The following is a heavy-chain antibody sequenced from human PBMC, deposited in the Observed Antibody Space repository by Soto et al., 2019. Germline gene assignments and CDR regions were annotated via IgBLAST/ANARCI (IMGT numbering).Heavy chain of an antibody. CDR2: ISVFNGYA. V-gene: IGHV1-18*01. D-gene: IGHD1-1*01. CDR3: SKNGTTWFAP. Sequence: ASVKVSCKTFGYSFHNSGISWVRQAPGQGLEWMGWISVFNGYAHYAQKFQGRVIMTADTFTNTAYMELRGLRSDDTAMYYCSKNGTTWFAPWGQGSPVTVSS. J-gene: IGHJ5*02. CDR1: GYSFHNSG.